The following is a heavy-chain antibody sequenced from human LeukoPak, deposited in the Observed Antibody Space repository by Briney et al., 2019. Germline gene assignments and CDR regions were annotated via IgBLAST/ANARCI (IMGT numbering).Heavy chain of an antibody. Sequence: SETLSLTCAVYGGSFSGYYWSWIRQPPGKGLEWIGEINHSGSTNYNPSLKSRVTISVGTSKNQFSLKLSSVTAADTAVYYCARARRGLTVTTPYYYYYGMDVWGQGTTVTVSS. D-gene: IGHD4-17*01. CDR3: ARARRGLTVTTPYYYYYGMDV. CDR1: GGSFSGYY. V-gene: IGHV4-34*01. J-gene: IGHJ6*02. CDR2: INHSGST.